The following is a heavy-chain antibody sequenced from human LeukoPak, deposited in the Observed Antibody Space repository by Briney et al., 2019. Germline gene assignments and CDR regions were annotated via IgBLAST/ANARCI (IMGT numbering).Heavy chain of an antibody. CDR2: IHSAGST. Sequence: GGSLRLSCAASGFTVSSNYMSWVRQAPGKGLEWVSVIHSAGSTSYADSVKGRFTISRDNSKNTLYLQMNSLRAEDTAVYYCARDRGVSYSAAGKKQPDYWGQGTLVTVSS. CDR3: ARDRGVSYSAAGKKQPDY. J-gene: IGHJ4*02. CDR1: GFTVSSNY. V-gene: IGHV3-53*01. D-gene: IGHD6-13*01.